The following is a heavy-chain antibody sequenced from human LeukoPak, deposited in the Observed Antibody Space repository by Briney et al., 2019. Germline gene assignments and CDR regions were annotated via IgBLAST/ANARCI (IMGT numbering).Heavy chain of an antibody. V-gene: IGHV6-1*01. D-gene: IGHD2-15*01. CDR1: GDSVSSNTAA. J-gene: IGHJ6*04. CDR2: KYYRSNWFN. CDR3: ARGGGSDSHFYYFGMDV. Sequence: SQTLSLTCAISGDSVSSNTAAWNWIRQSPSRGLEWLGRKYYRSNWFNDYAVSVKGRLTVNPDTSKNHFSLQLKYVTPEDTAVYYCARGGGSDSHFYYFGMDVWGKGTTVTVSS.